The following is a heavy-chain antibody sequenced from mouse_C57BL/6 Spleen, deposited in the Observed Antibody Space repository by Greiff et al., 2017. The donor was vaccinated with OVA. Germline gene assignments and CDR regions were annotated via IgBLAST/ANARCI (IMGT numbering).Heavy chain of an antibody. CDR3: ASPIYDDYFDY. CDR2: ISSGGSYT. J-gene: IGHJ2*01. CDR1: GFTFSSYG. V-gene: IGHV5-6*01. Sequence: EVQVVESGGDLVKPGGSLKLSCAASGFTFSSYGMSWVRQTPDKRLEWVATISSGGSYTYYPDSVKGRFTISRDNAKNTLYLQMSSLKSEDTAMYYCASPIYDDYFDYWGQGTTLTVSS. D-gene: IGHD2-3*01.